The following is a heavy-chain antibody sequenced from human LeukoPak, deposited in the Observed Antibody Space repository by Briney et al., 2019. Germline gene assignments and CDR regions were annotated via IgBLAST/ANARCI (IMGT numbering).Heavy chain of an antibody. CDR1: GFTFSSYS. Sequence: AGGSLRLSCAASGFTFSSYSMNWVRQAPGKGLEWVSSISSSSSYIYYADSVKGRCTISRDNAKNSLYLQMNSLRAEDTAVYYCARGKGHFDYWGQGTLVTVSS. J-gene: IGHJ4*02. V-gene: IGHV3-21*01. CDR2: ISSSSSYI. CDR3: ARGKGHFDY.